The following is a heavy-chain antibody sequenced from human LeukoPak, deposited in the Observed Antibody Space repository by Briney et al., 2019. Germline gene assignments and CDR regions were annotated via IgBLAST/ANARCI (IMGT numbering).Heavy chain of an antibody. CDR3: ARAYDFWSGYYSDY. Sequence: ASVKVSCKASGGTFSSYAISWVRQAPGQGLEWMGGIIPIFGTANYAQKFQGRVTITTDESTSTAYMELRSLRSDDTAVYYCARAYDFWSGYYSDYWGQGTLVTVSS. J-gene: IGHJ4*02. V-gene: IGHV1-69*05. CDR2: IIPIFGTA. CDR1: GGTFSSYA. D-gene: IGHD3-3*01.